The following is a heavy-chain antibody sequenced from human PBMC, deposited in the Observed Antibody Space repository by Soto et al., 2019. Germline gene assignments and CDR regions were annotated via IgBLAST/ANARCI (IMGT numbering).Heavy chain of an antibody. Sequence: QVQLQQWGAGLLKPSETLSLTCAVYGGSFSGYYWSWIRQPPGKGPEWIGEINHSGSTNYNPSLKSRVTISVDTSKNQFSLKLSSVTAADTAVYYCARGVGWDRARWGQGTLVTVSS. CDR2: INHSGST. CDR1: GGSFSGYY. D-gene: IGHD1-26*01. CDR3: ARGVGWDRAR. J-gene: IGHJ4*02. V-gene: IGHV4-34*01.